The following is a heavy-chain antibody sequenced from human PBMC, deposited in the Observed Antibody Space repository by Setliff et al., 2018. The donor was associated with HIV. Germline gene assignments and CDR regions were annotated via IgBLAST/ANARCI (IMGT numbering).Heavy chain of an antibody. D-gene: IGHD2-21*02. CDR1: GGSISSYY. V-gene: IGHV4-59*08. Sequence: NPSETLSLTCTVSGGSISSYYWGWIRQPPGKGLEWIGYIYYNGGTKYNPSLKSRVTISVGTSKNQFSLKLTSVTAADTAVYYCARLGGDWGPFDYWGQGALVTVSS. CDR3: ARLGGDWGPFDY. J-gene: IGHJ4*02. CDR2: IYYNGGT.